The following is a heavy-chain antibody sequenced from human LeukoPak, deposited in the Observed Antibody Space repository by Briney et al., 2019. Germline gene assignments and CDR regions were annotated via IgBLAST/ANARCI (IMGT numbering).Heavy chain of an antibody. V-gene: IGHV1-46*01. CDR1: GYTFTSYY. D-gene: IGHD4-23*01. CDR2: ISPSGSST. Sequence: GASVKVSCKASGYTFTSYYMHWVRQAPGQGLEWMGIISPSGSSTNYAQKFQGRVTMTRDTSTSTVYMELSSLRSEDTAVYYCARDGPDYRGKGARVPFDYWGQGTLVTVSS. CDR3: ARDGPDYRGKGARVPFDY. J-gene: IGHJ4*02.